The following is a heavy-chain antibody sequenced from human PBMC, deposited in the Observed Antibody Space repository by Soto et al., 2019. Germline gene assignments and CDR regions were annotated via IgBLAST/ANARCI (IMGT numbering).Heavy chain of an antibody. CDR2: VTGSGSAT. Sequence: VGSLRLSCAASGFTFNKYAMAWVRQAPGKGLEWVSDVTGSGSATYYADSVKGRFTISRDNSKNTLYLQLNNLRAEDTALYYCAKGGTTSAYYYMDVWGKGTTVNVSS. CDR1: GFTFNKYA. CDR3: AKGGTTSAYYYMDV. J-gene: IGHJ6*03. D-gene: IGHD1-7*01. V-gene: IGHV3-23*01.